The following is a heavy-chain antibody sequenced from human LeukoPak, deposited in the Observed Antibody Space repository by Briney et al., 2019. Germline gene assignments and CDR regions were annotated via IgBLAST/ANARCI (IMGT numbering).Heavy chain of an antibody. CDR2: IKQDGSER. CDR1: TVIFRKYW. J-gene: IGHJ4*02. CDR3: ARGPSGGNGFSY. Sequence: GGSLRLSCAASTVIFRKYWMGWARQAPGKGLEWVANIKQDGSERYYVDSVKGRFTISRDNAKNSLYLQMNSLRAVDTAVYYCARGPSGGNGFSYWGLGTLVTVSS. V-gene: IGHV3-7*04. D-gene: IGHD2-15*01.